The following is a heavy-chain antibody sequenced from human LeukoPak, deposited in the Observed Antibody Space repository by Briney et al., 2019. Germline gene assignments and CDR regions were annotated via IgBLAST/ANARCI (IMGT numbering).Heavy chain of an antibody. V-gene: IGHV4-38-2*02. Sequence: SETLSLTCTVSGYSISSGYYWGWIRQPPGKGLEWIGSIYHSGSTYYNPSLKSRVTISVDTSKNQFSLKLSSVTAADTAVYYCARDNAWTRDYWGQGTLVTVSS. CDR1: GYSISSGYY. CDR2: IYHSGST. CDR3: ARDNAWTRDY. D-gene: IGHD3/OR15-3a*01. J-gene: IGHJ4*02.